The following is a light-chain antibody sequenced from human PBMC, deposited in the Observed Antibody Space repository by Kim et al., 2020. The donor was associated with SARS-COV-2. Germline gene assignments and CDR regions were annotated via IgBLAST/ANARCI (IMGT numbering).Light chain of an antibody. CDR1: QNILYTSNNKSY. CDR2: LAS. CDR3: HQNDGSPPS. V-gene: IGKV4-1*01. Sequence: RATLNCTSRQNILYTSNNKSYSAWYRHNAGPPPKVLIYLASTRESGVPERFSGAGSRKDFTPTISSLQADYVAVYCCHQNDGSPPSFGQGPKLEL. J-gene: IGKJ2*03.